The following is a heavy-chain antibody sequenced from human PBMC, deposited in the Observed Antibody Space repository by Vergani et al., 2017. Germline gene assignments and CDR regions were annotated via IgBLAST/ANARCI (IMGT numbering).Heavy chain of an antibody. V-gene: IGHV3-21*01. Sequence: EVQLVESGGGVVQPGGSLRLSCAASGFTFSSYSMNWVRQAPGKGLEWVSSISSSSSYIYYADSVKGRFTISRDNAKNSLYLQMNSLRAEDTAVYYCARDPSYDSSGGILDYWGQGTLVTVSS. CDR2: ISSSSSYI. CDR3: ARDPSYDSSGGILDY. J-gene: IGHJ4*02. D-gene: IGHD3-22*01. CDR1: GFTFSSYS.